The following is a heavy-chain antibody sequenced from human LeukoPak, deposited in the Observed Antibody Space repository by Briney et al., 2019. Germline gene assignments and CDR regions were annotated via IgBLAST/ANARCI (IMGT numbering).Heavy chain of an antibody. CDR2: INHSGST. CDR1: GGSFSGHY. D-gene: IGHD2/OR15-2a*01. Sequence: PSETLSLTCAVYGGSFSGHYWTWIRQPPGKGLEWIGEINHSGSTNYNPSLKSRVTISVDTSKNQFSLKVSSVTAADTAVYYCARVTVIGNWFDPWGQGTLVTVSS. J-gene: IGHJ5*02. V-gene: IGHV4-34*01. CDR3: ARVTVIGNWFDP.